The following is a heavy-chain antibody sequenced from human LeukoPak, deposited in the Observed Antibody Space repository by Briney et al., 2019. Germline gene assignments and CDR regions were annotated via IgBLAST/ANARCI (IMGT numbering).Heavy chain of an antibody. CDR3: ARLHILNYYYYGMDV. Sequence: SETLSLTCTVSGGSTSSYYWSWIRQPPGKGLEWIGYIYYSGSTNYNPSLKSRVTISVDTSKNQFSLKLSSVTAADTAVYYCARLHILNYYYYGMDVWGQGTTVTVSS. J-gene: IGHJ6*02. V-gene: IGHV4-59*08. D-gene: IGHD2-21*01. CDR1: GGSTSSYY. CDR2: IYYSGST.